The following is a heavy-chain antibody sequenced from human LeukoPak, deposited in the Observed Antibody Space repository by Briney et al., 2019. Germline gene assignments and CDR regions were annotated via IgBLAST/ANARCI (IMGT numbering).Heavy chain of an antibody. J-gene: IGHJ1*01. CDR3: TRGLVVVAQYFQH. V-gene: IGHV3-48*01. D-gene: IGHD2-15*01. CDR2: IDTTSTTM. Sequence: QAGGSLRLSCAASGFTFDTYTMNWVRQAPGTGLEWVSYIDTTSTTMYYADSVKGRLTISRDNAKNSLYLQMNSLRVEDTAVYYCTRGLVVVAQYFQHWGQGTLVTVSS. CDR1: GFTFDTYT.